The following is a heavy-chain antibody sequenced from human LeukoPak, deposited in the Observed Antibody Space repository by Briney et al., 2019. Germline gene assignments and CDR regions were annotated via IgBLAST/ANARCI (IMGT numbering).Heavy chain of an antibody. V-gene: IGHV3-30*18. CDR2: ISYDGSKK. J-gene: IGHJ4*02. D-gene: IGHD3-9*01. CDR3: AKHLYVYDLLTGSPSYY. Sequence: ARSLRLSCAASGFTFSSYGMHWVRQAPGKGLEWVAVISYDGSKKYYADSVKGRFTISRDNSKSTLYLQMSSLRAEDTAVYYCAKHLYVYDLLTGSPSYYWGQGTLVTVSS. CDR1: GFTFSSYG.